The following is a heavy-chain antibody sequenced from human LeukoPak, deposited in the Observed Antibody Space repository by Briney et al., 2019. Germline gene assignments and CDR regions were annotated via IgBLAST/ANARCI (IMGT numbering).Heavy chain of an antibody. J-gene: IGHJ4*02. V-gene: IGHV4-59*08. CDR3: ARHQIRFGELSS. D-gene: IGHD3-10*01. CDR1: GDSISGFY. CDR2: IYYSGSA. Sequence: KTSETLSLTCAVSGDSISGFYWSWIRQPPGKGLEWIGYIYYSGSANYNPSLKSRVTISVDTSKNQFSLKLSSVTAADTAVYYCARHQIRFGELSSWGQGTLVTISS.